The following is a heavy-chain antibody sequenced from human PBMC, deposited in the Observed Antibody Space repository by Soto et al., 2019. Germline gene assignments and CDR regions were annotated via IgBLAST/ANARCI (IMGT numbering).Heavy chain of an antibody. Sequence: ASVKVSCKASGYTFTSYGISWVRQAPGQGLEWMGWISAYNGNTNYAQKLQGRVTMTTDTSTSTAYMELRSLRSDDTAVYYCARVAGIAAAGDYFDYWGQGTLVTVSS. CDR2: ISAYNGNT. CDR3: ARVAGIAAAGDYFDY. V-gene: IGHV1-18*01. CDR1: GYTFTSYG. D-gene: IGHD6-13*01. J-gene: IGHJ4*02.